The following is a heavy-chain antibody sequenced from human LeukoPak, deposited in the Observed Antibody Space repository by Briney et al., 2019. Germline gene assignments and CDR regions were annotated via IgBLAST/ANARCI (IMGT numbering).Heavy chain of an antibody. CDR1: GGTFSSYT. Sequence: SVKVSCTASGGTFSSYTISWVRQAPGQGLEWMGRIIPILGIANYAQKFQGRVTITADKSTSTAYMELSSLRSEDTAVYYCARDLGYSSGWPRNYYYGMDVWGQGTTVTVSS. D-gene: IGHD6-19*01. J-gene: IGHJ6*02. CDR3: ARDLGYSSGWPRNYYYGMDV. CDR2: IIPILGIA. V-gene: IGHV1-69*04.